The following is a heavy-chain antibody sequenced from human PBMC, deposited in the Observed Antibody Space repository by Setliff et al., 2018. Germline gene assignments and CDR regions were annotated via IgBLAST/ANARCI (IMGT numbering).Heavy chain of an antibody. CDR2: TIPMFGTT. D-gene: IGHD6-6*01. V-gene: IGHV1-69*05. J-gene: IGHJ6*03. Sequence: SVKVSCKASGATFSSYGISWVRQAPGQGLEWMGGTIPMFGTTEHAQKFQGRLTIITDESTNTAFMRLSSLRSDDTAVYYCVREGVDRRSSTDYRYYMDVWGKGTTVTVS. CDR1: GATFSSYG. CDR3: VREGVDRRSSTDYRYYMDV.